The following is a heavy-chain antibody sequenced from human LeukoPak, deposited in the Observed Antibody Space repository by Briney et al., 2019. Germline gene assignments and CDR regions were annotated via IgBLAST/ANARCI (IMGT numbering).Heavy chain of an antibody. J-gene: IGHJ6*02. CDR2: ISAYNGNT. D-gene: IGHD3-10*01. CDR3: ARIYYYGSGSYYKTHYYGMDV. CDR1: GYTFTSYG. V-gene: IGHV1-18*01. Sequence: GASVKVSCKASGYTFTSYGISWVRQAPGQGLEWMGWISAYNGNTNYAQKLQGRVTMTTDTSTSTAYMELRSLRSDDTAVYYCARIYYYGSGSYYKTHYYGMDVWGQGTTVTVSS.